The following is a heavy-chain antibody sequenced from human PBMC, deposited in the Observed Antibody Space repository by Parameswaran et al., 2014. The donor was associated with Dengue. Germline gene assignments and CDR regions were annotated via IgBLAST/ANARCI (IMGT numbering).Heavy chain of an antibody. V-gene: IGHV3-33*01. Sequence: WIRQPPGKGLEWVAVIWYDGSNKYYADSVKGRFTISRDNSKNTLYLQMNSLRAEDTAVYYCARDYEEAFDIWGQGTMVTVSS. D-gene: IGHD3-16*01. CDR3: ARDYEEAFDI. J-gene: IGHJ3*02. CDR2: IWYDGSNK.